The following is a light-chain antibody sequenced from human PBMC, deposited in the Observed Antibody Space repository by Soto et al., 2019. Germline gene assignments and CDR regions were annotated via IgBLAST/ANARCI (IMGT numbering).Light chain of an antibody. CDR3: QHYKSYSQA. J-gene: IGKJ1*01. CDR2: DAS. CDR1: QSISSW. Sequence: DIQMTQSPSTLSASVGDRVTITCRASQSISSWLAWYQQKPGRAPKLLIYDASSLQSGVPSRLSGSGSGTEFTLTISSLQPDDFATYYCQHYKSYSQAFGQGTKVDIK. V-gene: IGKV1-5*01.